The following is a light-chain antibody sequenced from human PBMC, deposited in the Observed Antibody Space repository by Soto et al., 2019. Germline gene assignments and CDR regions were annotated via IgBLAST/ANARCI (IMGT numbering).Light chain of an antibody. CDR3: QQYDYLPLT. J-gene: IGKJ4*01. V-gene: IGKV1-33*01. CDR1: QDITNY. Sequence: DIQMTQSPSSLSASVGDRVTITCQASQDITNYLNWYQQKPGNAPQLLIYDASNFETGVPSRFSGSGSGTDFTFTISSLQPEDIATYYCQQYDYLPLTFGGGTKVDIK. CDR2: DAS.